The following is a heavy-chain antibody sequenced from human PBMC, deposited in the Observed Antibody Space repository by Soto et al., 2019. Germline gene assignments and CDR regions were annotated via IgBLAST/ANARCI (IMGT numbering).Heavy chain of an antibody. Sequence: QVQLVQSGAEVKKPGASVKVSCKASGYTFTSYFMHCVRQAPGQGLEWMGIINPSGGSTSYAHKFQGRLTVTRDTSTSTVYMELSSLRSEDTAVYYCARDIGYGSGSYFAYWGQGTLVTVSS. V-gene: IGHV1-46*03. J-gene: IGHJ4*02. CDR1: GYTFTSYF. CDR3: ARDIGYGSGSYFAY. D-gene: IGHD3-10*01. CDR2: INPSGGST.